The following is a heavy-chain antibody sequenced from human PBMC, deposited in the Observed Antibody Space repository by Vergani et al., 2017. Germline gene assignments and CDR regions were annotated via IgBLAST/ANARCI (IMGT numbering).Heavy chain of an antibody. Sequence: QVQLVQSGAEVKKPGASVKVSCKASGYTFTSYAMHWVRQAPGQRLEWMGWINAGNGNTKYSQKFQGRVTITRDTSASTAYMELSSLRSEDTAVYYCARGMSTSCYLSSRCPSRYYYYYMDVWGKGTTVTVSS. D-gene: IGHD2-2*01. CDR2: INAGNGNT. CDR1: GYTFTSYA. CDR3: ARGMSTSCYLSSRCPSRYYYYYMDV. V-gene: IGHV1-3*01. J-gene: IGHJ6*03.